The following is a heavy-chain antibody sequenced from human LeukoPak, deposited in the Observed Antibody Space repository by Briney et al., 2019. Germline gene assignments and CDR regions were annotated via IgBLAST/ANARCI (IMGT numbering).Heavy chain of an antibody. CDR1: GFTFSSYS. CDR2: INRDGSRT. CDR3: VRSLTGTDDY. J-gene: IGHJ4*02. D-gene: IGHD3-9*01. V-gene: IGHV3-74*01. Sequence: GGSLRLSCAASGFTFSSYSMNWVRQAPGKGLEWVSHINRDGSRTTYADSVKGRFTISRDNAKNTVYLQMNSLRAEDTARYFCVRSLTGTDDYWGQGTLVTVSS.